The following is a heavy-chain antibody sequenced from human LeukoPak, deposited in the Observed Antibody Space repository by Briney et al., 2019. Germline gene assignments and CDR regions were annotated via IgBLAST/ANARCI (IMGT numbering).Heavy chain of an antibody. J-gene: IGHJ4*02. Sequence: GGSLRLSCAASGFTFSSFGMSWVRQGPGKGLEWVSGISGNGRSTYYADSVKGRFTISRDNSRNTLYLQMNSLRAEDTALYYCAARPGISPYYIDYWGQGTLVTVSS. D-gene: IGHD1-26*01. CDR1: GFTFSSFG. CDR2: ISGNGRST. CDR3: AARPGISPYYIDY. V-gene: IGHV3-23*01.